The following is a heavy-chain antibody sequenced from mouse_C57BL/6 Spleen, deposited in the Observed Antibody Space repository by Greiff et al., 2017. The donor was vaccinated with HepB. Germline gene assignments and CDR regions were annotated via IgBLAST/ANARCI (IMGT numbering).Heavy chain of an antibody. V-gene: IGHV1-53*01. Sequence: QVQLQQPGTELVKPGASVKLSCKASGYTFTSYWMHWVKQRPGQGLEWIGNINPSNGGTNYNEKFKSKATLTVDKSSSTAYMQLSSLTSEDSAVYYSASSPISYDYDGYYFDYWGQGTTLTVSS. CDR2: INPSNGGT. J-gene: IGHJ2*01. CDR3: ASSPISYDYDGYYFDY. D-gene: IGHD2-4*01. CDR1: GYTFTSYW.